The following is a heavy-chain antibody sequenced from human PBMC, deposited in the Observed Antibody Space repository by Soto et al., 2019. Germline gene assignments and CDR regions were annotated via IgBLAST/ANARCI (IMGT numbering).Heavy chain of an antibody. J-gene: IGHJ4*02. V-gene: IGHV4-39*01. CDR3: VSQRTSVLTQAYFDY. D-gene: IGHD2-8*01. CDR1: GGSVSNSNYY. Sequence: SETLSLTCTVSGGSVSNSNYYWGWIRQSPGKGLEWIGSVYYRGRSYSKSSVKSRVTISVDTSRNQFSLNLNSVTASDTAVYFCVSQRTSVLTQAYFDYWGPGALVTVSS. CDR2: VYYRGRS.